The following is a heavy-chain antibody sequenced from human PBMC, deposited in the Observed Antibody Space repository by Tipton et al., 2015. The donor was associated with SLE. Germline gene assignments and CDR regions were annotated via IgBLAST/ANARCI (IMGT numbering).Heavy chain of an antibody. CDR1: GGSISSGDYY. J-gene: IGHJ4*02. CDR3: ARSPRGSYGDYFDY. CDR2: IYYSGST. V-gene: IGHV4-30-4*08. Sequence: TLSLTCTVSGGSISSGDYYWSWIRQPPGKGLEWIGYIYYSGSTYYNPSLKSRVTISVDTSKNQFSLKLSSVTAADTAVYYCARSPRGSYGDYFDYWGQGTLVTVSS. D-gene: IGHD5-18*01.